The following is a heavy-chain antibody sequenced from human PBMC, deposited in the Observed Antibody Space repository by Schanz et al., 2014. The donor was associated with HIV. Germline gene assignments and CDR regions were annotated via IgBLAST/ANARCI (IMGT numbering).Heavy chain of an antibody. Sequence: QVQLVLSGAEVKRPGASVKVSCKASGGTFSSYAISWVRQAPGQGLEWMGGIIPIFGTTNYAQKFQGRVTITADESTSTAYMELSSLRSEDTAVYYCARGRSGYCSGGSCPYGRYYFDYWGQGTLVTVSS. CDR2: IIPIFGTT. V-gene: IGHV1-69*13. CDR1: GGTFSSYA. J-gene: IGHJ4*02. D-gene: IGHD2-15*01. CDR3: ARGRSGYCSGGSCPYGRYYFDY.